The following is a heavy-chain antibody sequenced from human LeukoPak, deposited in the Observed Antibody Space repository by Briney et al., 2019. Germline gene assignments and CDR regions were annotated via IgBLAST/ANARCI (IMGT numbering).Heavy chain of an antibody. D-gene: IGHD2-2*03. CDR1: GFNFHSHE. V-gene: IGHV3-48*03. CDR3: ARGGYCTTALCYAMNAFDI. CDR2: ISPSGTTI. Sequence: GGSLRLSCAASGFNFHSHEMNWVRQAPGKGLEFLSYISPSGTTIYYADSMKGRFTISRDNAKNSLYLQMNSLRAEDTAVYYCARGGYCTTALCYAMNAFDIWGQGTMVTVSS. J-gene: IGHJ3*02.